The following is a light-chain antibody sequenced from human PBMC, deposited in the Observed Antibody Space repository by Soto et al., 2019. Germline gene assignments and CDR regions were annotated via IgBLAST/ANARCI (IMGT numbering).Light chain of an antibody. CDR3: QQFGTSAT. CDR1: QSVSGTF. Sequence: EVVLTQSPDTLSLSPGERATLSCRASQSVSGTFLAWYQQRPGQAPRLLIYGASSRATGIPDRFSGSGSGTDFTLTITRLEPEDFALYYCQQFGTSATFGQGTKVDIK. J-gene: IGKJ1*01. V-gene: IGKV3-20*01. CDR2: GAS.